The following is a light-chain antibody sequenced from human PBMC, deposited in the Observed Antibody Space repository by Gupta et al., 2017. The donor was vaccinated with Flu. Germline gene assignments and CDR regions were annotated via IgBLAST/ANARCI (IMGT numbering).Light chain of an antibody. CDR2: DVS. V-gene: IGLV2-14*03. CDR1: SSNVGSNNV. J-gene: IGLJ2*01. CDR3: SSYASHTSVV. Sequence: SITMSCTGASSNVGSNNVVCCHQHPQATPPHLMNYDVSSRPSGLSRLSSGNKAGNTASLTSSGHAAEDDGDYYCSSYASHTSVVFGGGTKLTVL.